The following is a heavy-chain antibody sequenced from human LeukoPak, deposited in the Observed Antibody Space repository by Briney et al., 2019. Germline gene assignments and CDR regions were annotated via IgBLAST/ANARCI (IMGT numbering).Heavy chain of an antibody. V-gene: IGHV3-13*01. D-gene: IGHD1-26*01. CDR1: GFTFSSYD. CDR3: AKERQEGATPFDY. J-gene: IGHJ4*02. CDR2: IDTAGDT. Sequence: GGSLRLSCAASGFTFSSYDMHWVRQATGKGLEWVSAIDTAGDTYYPGSVKGRFTISRENAKNSLYLQMNSLRGEDTAVYYCAKERQEGATPFDYWGQGSLVTVSS.